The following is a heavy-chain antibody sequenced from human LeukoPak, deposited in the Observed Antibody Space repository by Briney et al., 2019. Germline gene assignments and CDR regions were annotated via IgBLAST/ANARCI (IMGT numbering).Heavy chain of an antibody. V-gene: IGHV4-59*08. CDR3: ASLGGTYDY. J-gene: IGHJ4*02. CDR2: IYYSGTT. CDR1: AGSISSYY. D-gene: IGHD1-26*01. Sequence: SETLSLTCTVSAGSISSYYWSWIRQPPGKGLEWIGYIYYSGTTNSNPSLKSRVTISLDTSKNQVSLNLSSVTAADTAGYYCASLGGTYDYWGQGTLVTVSS.